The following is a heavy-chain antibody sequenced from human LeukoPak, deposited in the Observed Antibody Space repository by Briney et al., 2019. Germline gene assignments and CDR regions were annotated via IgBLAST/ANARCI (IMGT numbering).Heavy chain of an antibody. Sequence: GGSLRLSCVASGFTFSTYNMHWVRQAPGKGLEWVATIKQDGSEKYYVDSVKGRFTISRDNAKNSLYLQMNSLRAEDTAVYYCARDQNYGAKYYYYYMDVWGKGTTVTISS. D-gene: IGHD4-17*01. CDR3: ARDQNYGAKYYYYYMDV. V-gene: IGHV3-7*01. CDR1: GFTFSTYN. CDR2: IKQDGSEK. J-gene: IGHJ6*03.